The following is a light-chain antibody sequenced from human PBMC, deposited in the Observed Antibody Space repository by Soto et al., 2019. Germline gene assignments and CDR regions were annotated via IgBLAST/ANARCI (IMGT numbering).Light chain of an antibody. CDR3: QHYGSSPYT. J-gene: IGKJ2*01. V-gene: IGKV3-20*01. Sequence: EIVLTQSPGTLSLSPGERATLSCRASQSVSSTYLAWYQQKPGQAPRLLISGALSRATGIPDRFSGSGSGTDYTLTISRLEPEDFAVYYCQHYGSSPYTFGQGTKLEIK. CDR1: QSVSSTY. CDR2: GAL.